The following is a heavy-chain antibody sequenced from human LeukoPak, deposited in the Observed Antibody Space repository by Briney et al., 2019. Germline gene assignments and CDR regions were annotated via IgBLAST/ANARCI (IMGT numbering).Heavy chain of an antibody. V-gene: IGHV3-23*01. CDR3: AKELRSSGWFYYDMDV. CDR1: GFAFSSSA. Sequence: HPGGSLRLSCAASGFAFSSSAMSWVRQVPGKGLEWVSGISASGGSTSYADSVRGRFTISRDNSKNTLYVQMNSLRDEDTAVYYCAKELRSSGWFYYDMDVWGQGTTVTVSS. CDR2: ISASGGST. J-gene: IGHJ6*02. D-gene: IGHD6-19*01.